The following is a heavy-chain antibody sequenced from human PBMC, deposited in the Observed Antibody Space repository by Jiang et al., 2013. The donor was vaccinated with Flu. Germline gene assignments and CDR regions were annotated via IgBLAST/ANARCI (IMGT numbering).Heavy chain of an antibody. J-gene: IGHJ4*02. CDR3: ARTQLWKDFDY. D-gene: IGHD5-18*01. Sequence: LLKPSETLSLTCAVYGGSFSGYYWSWIRQPPGKGLEWIGEINHSGSTNYNPSLKSRVTISVDTSKNQFSLKLSSVTAADTAVYYCARTQLWKDFDYWGQGTLVTVSS. V-gene: IGHV4-34*01. CDR2: INHSGST. CDR1: GGSFSGYY.